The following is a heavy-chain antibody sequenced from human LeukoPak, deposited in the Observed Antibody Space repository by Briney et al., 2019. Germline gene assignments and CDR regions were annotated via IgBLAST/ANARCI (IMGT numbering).Heavy chain of an antibody. CDR1: GGSISSYY. D-gene: IGHD1-26*01. V-gene: IGHV4-59*12. CDR2: IYYSGST. Sequence: PSETLSLTCTVSGGSISSYYWSWIRQPPGKGLEWIGYIYYSGSTNYNPSLKSRVTISVDTSKNQFSLKLSSVTAADTAVYYCARDLDVGYFDYWGQGTLVTVSS. CDR3: ARDLDVGYFDY. J-gene: IGHJ4*02.